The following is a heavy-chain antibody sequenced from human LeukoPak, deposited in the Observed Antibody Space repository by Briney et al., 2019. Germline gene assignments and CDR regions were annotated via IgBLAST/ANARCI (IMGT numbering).Heavy chain of an antibody. CDR3: VRDPSAYSSSWYPRHFDY. D-gene: IGHD6-13*01. CDR1: GYTFTSYG. V-gene: IGHV1-18*01. J-gene: IGHJ4*02. Sequence: ASVKVSCKASGYTFTSYGISWVRQAPGQGLEWMGWISAYNGNTNYAQKLQGRVTMTTDTSTSTAYMELRSLRSDDTAVYYCVRDPSAYSSSWYPRHFDYWGQGTLVTVSS. CDR2: ISAYNGNT.